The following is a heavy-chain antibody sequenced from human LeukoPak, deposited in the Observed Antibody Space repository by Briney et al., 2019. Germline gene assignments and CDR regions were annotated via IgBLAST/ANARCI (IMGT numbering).Heavy chain of an antibody. V-gene: IGHV3-30*04. CDR2: ISYDGSNK. J-gene: IGHJ4*02. Sequence: GGSLRLSCAASGFTFSSYAMHWVRQAPGKGLELVAVISYDGSNKYYADSAKGRFTISRDNSKNTLYLQMNSLRAEDTAVYYCARDQGLRATLLDYWGQGTLVTVSS. CDR1: GFTFSSYA. CDR3: ARDQGLRATLLDY. D-gene: IGHD5-12*01.